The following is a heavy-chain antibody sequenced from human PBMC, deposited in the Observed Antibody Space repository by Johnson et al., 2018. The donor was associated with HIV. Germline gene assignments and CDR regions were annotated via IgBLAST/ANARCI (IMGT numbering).Heavy chain of an antibody. Sequence: QVQLVESGGGVVQPGRSLRLSCAASGFTFSSYAMHWVRQAPGKRLEWVAVISYDGSNKYYADSVKGRFTISRDNSKNTLYLQMNSLRAEDTAVYYCAREVKRYAFDIWGRGTLVTVSS. V-gene: IGHV3-30*04. CDR1: GFTFSSYA. CDR2: ISYDGSNK. J-gene: IGHJ3*02. CDR3: AREVKRYAFDI.